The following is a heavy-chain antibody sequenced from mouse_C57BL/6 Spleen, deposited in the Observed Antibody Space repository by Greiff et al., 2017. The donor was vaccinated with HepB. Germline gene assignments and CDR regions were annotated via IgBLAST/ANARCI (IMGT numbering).Heavy chain of an antibody. CDR1: GYTFPSYW. J-gene: IGHJ2*01. CDR2: IDPSDSYP. Sequence: QVQLQQPGAALVMPGASVKLSCKASGYTFPSYWMHWVKQRPGQGLEWIGEIDPSDSYPNYKQKFKGKSTLTVDKSSSTAYMQRSSLTSEDSAVYYCARTDNPVYFDDWGQGTTLTVSS. D-gene: IGHD1-3*01. CDR3: ARTDNPVYFDD. V-gene: IGHV1-69*01.